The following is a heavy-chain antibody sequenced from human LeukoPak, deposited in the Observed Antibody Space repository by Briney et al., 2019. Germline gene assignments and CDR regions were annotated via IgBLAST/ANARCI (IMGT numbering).Heavy chain of an antibody. D-gene: IGHD5-18*01. Sequence: ASVKVSCKASGYTFTGYFMHWVRQAPGQGLEWMGWINPTSGGTHYAQKFQGRVTMTRDTSIGAAYMELSRLRSDDTGVYYCARTFASYYLSGLDYWGQGTLVTVSS. CDR3: ARTFASYYLSGLDY. J-gene: IGHJ4*02. CDR2: INPTSGGT. V-gene: IGHV1-2*02. CDR1: GYTFTGYF.